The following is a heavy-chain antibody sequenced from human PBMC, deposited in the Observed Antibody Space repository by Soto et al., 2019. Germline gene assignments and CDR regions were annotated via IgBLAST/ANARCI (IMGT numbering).Heavy chain of an antibody. J-gene: IGHJ2*01. D-gene: IGHD2-2*01. V-gene: IGHV1-69*01. CDR3: AISIAIVPAAIRFWFFDL. CDR1: GGTFTNYG. Sequence: QVQLVQSGAEVKKPGSSVKVSCQPSGGTFTNYGINGVRQAPGQGPEWMGGIIPMFAAANYAEKLQGRLTITADESTNTAYMELSSLRSEDTAMYYCAISIAIVPAAIRFWFFDLWGRGTPVTVSS. CDR2: IIPMFAAA.